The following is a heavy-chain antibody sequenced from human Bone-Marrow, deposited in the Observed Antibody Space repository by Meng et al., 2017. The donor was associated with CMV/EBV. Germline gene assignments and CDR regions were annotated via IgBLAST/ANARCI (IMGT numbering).Heavy chain of an antibody. J-gene: IGHJ6*02. CDR1: GFTFSSYA. CDR2: ISGSGGST. D-gene: IGHD5-12*01. V-gene: IGHV3-23*01. CDR3: ARVATYYYYGMDV. Sequence: GGSLRLSCAASGFTFSSYAMSWVRQAPGKGLEWVSAISGSGGSTYYADSVKGRFTISRDNAKNTLYLQMNSLRAEDTAVYYCARVATYYYYGMDVWGQGTTVTVSS.